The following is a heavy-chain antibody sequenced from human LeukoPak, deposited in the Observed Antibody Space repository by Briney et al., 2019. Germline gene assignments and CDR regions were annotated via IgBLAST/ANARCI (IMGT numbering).Heavy chain of an antibody. CDR2: ISGSGGST. CDR3: AIHLKSTRGERTGAFDI. V-gene: IGHV3-23*01. CDR1: GFTLSSYA. Sequence: SGGSLRLSCAAAGFTLSSYAMNWVRHATGKGLEWVYAISGSGGSTYYADSVKGRFTISRDNSKNTLYLQMNSLRAEDTAVYYCAIHLKSTRGERTGAFDIWGQGTMVTVSS. D-gene: IGHD2-8*02. J-gene: IGHJ3*02.